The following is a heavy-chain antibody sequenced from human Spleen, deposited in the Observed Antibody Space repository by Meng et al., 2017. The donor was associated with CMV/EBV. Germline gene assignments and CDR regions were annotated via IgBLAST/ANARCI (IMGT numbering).Heavy chain of an antibody. J-gene: IGHJ6*02. CDR2: ISSSTSYI. CDR1: GFTFSSYS. Sequence: GESLKISCAASGFTFSSYSMNWVRQAPGKGLEWVSSISSSTSYIYNADSVKGRFTIYRDNAKNSLYQQMNSMRAEDTAVYYCARQSITGTTNYYGMDVWGQGTTVTVSS. V-gene: IGHV3-21*04. CDR3: ARQSITGTTNYYGMDV. D-gene: IGHD1-20*01.